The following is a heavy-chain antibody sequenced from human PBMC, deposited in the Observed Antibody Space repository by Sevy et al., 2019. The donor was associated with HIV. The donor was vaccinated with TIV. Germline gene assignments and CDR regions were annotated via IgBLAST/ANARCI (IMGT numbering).Heavy chain of an antibody. D-gene: IGHD5-12*01. Sequence: GGSLRLSCAASGFTFSSYSMNWVRQAPGKGLEWVSSISSSSSYIYYADSVKGRFTISRDNAKNSLYLQMNSLRAEDTAVYYCAREIVATSVAWFDPWGQGTLVTVSS. J-gene: IGHJ5*02. V-gene: IGHV3-21*01. CDR1: GFTFSSYS. CDR3: AREIVATSVAWFDP. CDR2: ISSSSSYI.